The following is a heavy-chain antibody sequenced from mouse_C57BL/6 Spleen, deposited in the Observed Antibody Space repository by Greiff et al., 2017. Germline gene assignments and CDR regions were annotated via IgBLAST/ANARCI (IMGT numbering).Heavy chain of an antibody. J-gene: IGHJ2*01. CDR2: IDPSDSET. CDR1: GYTFTSYW. CDR3: AREGTAQAYCVDY. Sequence: QVQLQQPGAELVRPGSSVKLSCKASGYTFTSYWMHWVKQRPIQGLEWIGNIDPSDSETHYNQKFKDKATLTVDKSSSTAYMHLSSLTSEDSAVYYCAREGTAQAYCVDYWGQGTTLTVSS. V-gene: IGHV1-52*01. D-gene: IGHD3-2*02.